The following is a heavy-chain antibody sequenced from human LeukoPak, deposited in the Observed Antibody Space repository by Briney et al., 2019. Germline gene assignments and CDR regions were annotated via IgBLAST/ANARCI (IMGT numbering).Heavy chain of an antibody. V-gene: IGHV3-30*18. CDR3: AKDRGYYGSGRLRGVDY. Sequence: PGRSLRLSCAASGFTFNTYGMHWVRQAPGKGLEWVAVISYDGSNKYYADSVKGRFTISRDTSKNTLYLQMNSLRAEDTAVYYCAKDRGYYGSGRLRGVDYWGQGTLVIVSS. J-gene: IGHJ4*02. D-gene: IGHD3-10*01. CDR1: GFTFNTYG. CDR2: ISYDGSNK.